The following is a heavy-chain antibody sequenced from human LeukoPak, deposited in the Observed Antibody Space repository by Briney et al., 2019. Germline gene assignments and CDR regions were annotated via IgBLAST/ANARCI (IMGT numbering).Heavy chain of an antibody. CDR1: GYTFTSYG. V-gene: IGHV1-8*02. D-gene: IGHD2-15*01. CDR3: ARGAPGSYCSGGSCPYFDY. Sequence: ASVKVSCKASGYTFTSYGISWVLQATGQGLEWMGWVNDNSGHTGYAQKFQGRVTMTRNTSISTAYMELSSLRSEDTAVYYCARGAPGSYCSGGSCPYFDYWGQGTLVSVSS. CDR2: VNDNSGHT. J-gene: IGHJ4*02.